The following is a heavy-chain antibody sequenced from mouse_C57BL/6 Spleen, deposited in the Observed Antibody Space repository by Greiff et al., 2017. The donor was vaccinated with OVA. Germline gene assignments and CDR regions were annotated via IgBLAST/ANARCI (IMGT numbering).Heavy chain of an antibody. CDR1: GFTFSDYY. CDR2: INYDGSST. J-gene: IGHJ2*01. Sequence: EVRLVESEGGLVQPGSSMKLSCTASGFTFSDYYMAWVRQVPEKGLEWVANINYDGSSTYYLDSLKSRFIISRDNAKNILYRQMSSLKSQDTATYDCAIFYDGYLDYWGQGTTLTVSS. CDR3: AIFYDGYLDY. V-gene: IGHV5-16*01. D-gene: IGHD2-3*01.